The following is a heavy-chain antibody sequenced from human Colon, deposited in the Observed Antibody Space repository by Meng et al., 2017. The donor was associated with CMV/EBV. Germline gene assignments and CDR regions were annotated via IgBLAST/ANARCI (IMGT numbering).Heavy chain of an antibody. V-gene: IGHV3-9*01. Sequence: GGSLRLSCVASGFTFDDHALHWVRQAPGKGLEWVSGISWNSGSIGYADSVKGRFTISRDNARNSLYLQMNSLRPEDTALYYCAKTMQDIVVVPAAPFDYWGQGTLVTVSS. CDR1: GFTFDDHA. CDR3: AKTMQDIVVVPAAPFDY. CDR2: ISWNSGSI. J-gene: IGHJ4*02. D-gene: IGHD2-2*01.